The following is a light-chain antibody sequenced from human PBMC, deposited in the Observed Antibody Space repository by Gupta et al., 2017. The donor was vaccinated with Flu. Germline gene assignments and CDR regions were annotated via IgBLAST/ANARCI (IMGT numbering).Light chain of an antibody. CDR3: KQYERNPRT. J-gene: IGKJ5*01. CDR1: QNIRRW. V-gene: IGKV1D-16*01. Sequence: ITLTQSPSSLAASVGDRVTLTCRASQNIRRWLAWYQHKSGKAPKSLIYGASNLLSGVPSRFRGRGSGTDFTLIISRVQPEDVATYYCKQYERNPRTFGPGTRLEI. CDR2: GAS.